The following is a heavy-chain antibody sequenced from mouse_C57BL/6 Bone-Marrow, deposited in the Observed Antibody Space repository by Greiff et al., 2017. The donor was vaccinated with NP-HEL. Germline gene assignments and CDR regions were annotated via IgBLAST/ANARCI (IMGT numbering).Heavy chain of an antibody. CDR2: IRNKANGYTT. Sequence: EVMLVESGGGLVQPGGSLSLSCAASGFTFTDYYMSWVRQPPGKALEWLGFIRNKANGYTTEYSASVKGRFTISIDNSQSILYLQMNALRAEDSATYYCARSPYYMADYWGQGTSVTVSS. J-gene: IGHJ4*01. CDR3: ARSPYYMADY. V-gene: IGHV7-3*01. CDR1: GFTFTDYY. D-gene: IGHD2-12*01.